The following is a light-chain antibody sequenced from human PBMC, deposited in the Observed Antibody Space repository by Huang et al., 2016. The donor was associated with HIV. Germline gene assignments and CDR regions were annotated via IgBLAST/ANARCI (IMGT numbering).Light chain of an antibody. CDR2: GAS. CDR1: QSVSSSY. J-gene: IGKJ1*01. V-gene: IGKV3-20*01. Sequence: EIVLTQSPATLSLSPGDRATLSCGASQSVSSSYLAWYQQKPGQAPRLLIYGASSRATGIPDRFSGSGSGTDFTLTISRLEPEDFAVYYCQQYGSSPWGFGQGTKVEIK. CDR3: QQYGSSPWG.